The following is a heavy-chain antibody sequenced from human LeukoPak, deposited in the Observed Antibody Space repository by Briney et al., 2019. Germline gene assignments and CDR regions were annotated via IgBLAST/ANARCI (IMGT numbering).Heavy chain of an antibody. J-gene: IGHJ4*02. V-gene: IGHV3-21*01. CDR1: GFNYSSYT. CDR3: ARGAGVGSYVPFDL. Sequence: GGSLRLSCAASGFNYSSYTMNWVRQAPGRGLEWVSSISNTGDHIYYADSLQGRFTISRDSAKNSLFLQMDSLRVDDTAIYYCARGAGVGSYVPFDLWGLGTLVAVSS. CDR2: ISNTGDHI. D-gene: IGHD3-16*01.